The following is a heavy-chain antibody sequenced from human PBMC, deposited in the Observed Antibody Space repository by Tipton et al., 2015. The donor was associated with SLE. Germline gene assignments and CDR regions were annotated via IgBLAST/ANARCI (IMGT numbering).Heavy chain of an antibody. CDR2: IYHSGIT. Sequence: TLSLTCTVSGGSISSGGYYWSWIRQYPGKGLEWIGYIYHSGITNYNPSLQSRVTISVDRSKNQFSLKLTSVTAADTAVYYCARGPPFMEWERNWFDPWGQGTQVTVSS. V-gene: IGHV4-61*08. J-gene: IGHJ5*02. CDR3: ARGPPFMEWERNWFDP. D-gene: IGHD3-3*02. CDR1: GGSISSGGYY.